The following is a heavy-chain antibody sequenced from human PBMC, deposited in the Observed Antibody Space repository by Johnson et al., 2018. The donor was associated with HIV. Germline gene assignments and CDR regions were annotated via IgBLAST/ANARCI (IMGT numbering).Heavy chain of an antibody. J-gene: IGHJ3*02. CDR1: GFTVSSNY. V-gene: IGHV3-66*01. D-gene: IGHD6-13*01. CDR3: ARDRLGYSSSWGGVDAFDI. Sequence: VQLVESGGGLVQPGGSLRLSCAASGFTVSSNYMSWVRQAPGTGLEWVSVLYSGCSTYYANSVKGRFTISRDNSKNTLYLQMNSLRAEDTAVYYCARDRLGYSSSWGGVDAFDIWGQGTMVTVSS. CDR2: LYSGCST.